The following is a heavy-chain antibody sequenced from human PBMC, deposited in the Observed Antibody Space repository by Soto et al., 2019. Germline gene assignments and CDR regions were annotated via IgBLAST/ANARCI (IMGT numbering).Heavy chain of an antibody. CDR3: ARESHPLIVVAGNRFLGY. Sequence: QVQLVQSGAEVTKPGASVKVSCKASGYTFTSYGISWVRQAPGQGLEWMGWISAYNGNTNYAQKLQGRVTMTTDTCTSTAFMELRSLGSDDTAVYFFARESHPLIVVAGNRFLGYWGQGTLVTVSS. CDR2: ISAYNGNT. D-gene: IGHD6-19*01. V-gene: IGHV1-18*01. CDR1: GYTFTSYG. J-gene: IGHJ4*02.